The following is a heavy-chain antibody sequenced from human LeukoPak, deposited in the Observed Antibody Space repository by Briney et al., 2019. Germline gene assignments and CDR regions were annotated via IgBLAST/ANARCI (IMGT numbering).Heavy chain of an antibody. Sequence: PGGSLGLSCAASGFTFSSYHMNWVRQAPGKGLEWISYIHSTSSTIHYADSVKGRFTISRDSAKNSLYLQMNSLRAEDTAVYYCARVVQDVTGADFWGQGTLVTVSS. V-gene: IGHV3-48*01. D-gene: IGHD3-9*01. CDR3: ARVVQDVTGADF. J-gene: IGHJ4*02. CDR1: GFTFSSYH. CDR2: IHSTSSTI.